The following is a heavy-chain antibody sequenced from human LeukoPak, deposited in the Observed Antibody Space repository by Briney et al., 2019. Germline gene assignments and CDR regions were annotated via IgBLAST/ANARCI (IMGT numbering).Heavy chain of an antibody. Sequence: GASVKVSCKASGYTFTGYYMHWVRQAPGQGLEWMGWINPNSGGTNYAQKFQGRVTMTRDTSISTAYMELSRLRSDDTAVYYCAREIVGDSTVNAFDIWGQGTMVTVSS. V-gene: IGHV1-2*02. CDR1: GYTFTGYY. D-gene: IGHD3-10*01. J-gene: IGHJ3*02. CDR3: AREIVGDSTVNAFDI. CDR2: INPNSGGT.